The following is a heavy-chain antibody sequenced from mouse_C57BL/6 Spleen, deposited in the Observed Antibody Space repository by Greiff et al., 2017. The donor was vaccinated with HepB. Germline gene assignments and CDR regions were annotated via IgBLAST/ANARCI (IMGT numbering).Heavy chain of an antibody. D-gene: IGHD2-4*01. CDR3: ARDYDYDPYAMDY. J-gene: IGHJ4*01. CDR2: IWTGGGT. Sequence: QVQLQQSGPGLVAPSQSLSITCTVSGFSLTSYAISWVRQPPGKGLEWLGVIWTGGGTNYNSALKSRLSISKDNSKSQVFLKMNSLQTDDTARYYCARDYDYDPYAMDYWGQGTSVTVSS. V-gene: IGHV2-9-1*01. CDR1: GFSLTSYA.